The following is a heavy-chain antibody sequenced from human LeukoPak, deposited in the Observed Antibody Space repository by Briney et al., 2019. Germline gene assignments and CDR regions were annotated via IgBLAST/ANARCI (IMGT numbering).Heavy chain of an antibody. J-gene: IGHJ4*02. CDR3: TRDRSRAEDD. Sequence: GGSLRLSCAASGFTFSGHWMSWVRQAPGKGLEWVANINQGESDKYYVDSVKGRFTISRDNANNLLYLQMNSLRGEDTAVYYCTRDRSRAEDDWGQGTLVTVSS. CDR2: INQGESDK. V-gene: IGHV3-7*01. D-gene: IGHD1-14*01. CDR1: GFTFSGHW.